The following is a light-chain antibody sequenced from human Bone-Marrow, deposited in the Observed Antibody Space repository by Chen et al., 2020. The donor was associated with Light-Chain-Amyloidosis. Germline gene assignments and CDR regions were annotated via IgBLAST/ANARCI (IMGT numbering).Light chain of an antibody. J-gene: IGLJ3*02. CDR1: NIGSTS. Sequence: SYVLTQPSPVSVAAGQTATMACGGNNIGSTSVHWYQQTPGQAPLLVVYDDSDRPSGIPERLSGSNSGNTATLTISRVEAGDEADYYCQVCDRSSDRPVFGGGIKLTVL. V-gene: IGLV3-21*02. CDR2: DDS. CDR3: QVCDRSSDRPV.